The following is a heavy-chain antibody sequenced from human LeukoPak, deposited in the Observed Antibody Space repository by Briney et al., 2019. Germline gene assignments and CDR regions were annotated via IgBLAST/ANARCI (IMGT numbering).Heavy chain of an antibody. Sequence: ASVKVSCKASGYTFTGYYMHWVRQAPGQGLEWMGWINPNSGGTNHAQKFQGRVTMTRDTSISTAYMELSRLRSDDTAVYYCAAIAVAADFDYWGQGTLVTVSS. CDR2: INPNSGGT. CDR3: AAIAVAADFDY. V-gene: IGHV1-2*02. CDR1: GYTFTGYY. D-gene: IGHD6-19*01. J-gene: IGHJ4*02.